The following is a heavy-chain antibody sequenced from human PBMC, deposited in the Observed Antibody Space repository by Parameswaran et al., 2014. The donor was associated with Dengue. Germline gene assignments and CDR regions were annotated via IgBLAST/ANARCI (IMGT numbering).Heavy chain of an antibody. CDR3: ARDMRIPLHYYYGMDV. V-gene: IGHV4-59*01. D-gene: IGHD2/OR15-2a*01. J-gene: IGHJ6*02. Sequence: RWIRQPPGKGLEWIGYIYYSGSTNYNPSLKSRVTISVDTSKNQFSLKLSSVTAADTAVYYCARDMRIPLHYYYGMDVWGQGTTVTVSS. CDR2: IYYSGST.